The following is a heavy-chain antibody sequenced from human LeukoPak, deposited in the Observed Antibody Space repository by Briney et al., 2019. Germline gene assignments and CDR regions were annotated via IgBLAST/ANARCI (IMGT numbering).Heavy chain of an antibody. J-gene: IGHJ6*02. Sequence: ASVKVSCKASGYTFTSYYMHWVRQAPGQGLEWMGIINPSGGGTSYAQNFQGRLTMTRDTSTSTVYMDLSSLRSEDTAVYYCARAFSEDSYYYYGMDVWGQGTTVTVSS. V-gene: IGHV1-46*01. D-gene: IGHD3-3*01. CDR1: GYTFTSYY. CDR2: INPSGGGT. CDR3: ARAFSEDSYYYYGMDV.